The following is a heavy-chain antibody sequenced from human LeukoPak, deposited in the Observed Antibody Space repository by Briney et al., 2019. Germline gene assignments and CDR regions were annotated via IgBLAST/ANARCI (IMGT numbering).Heavy chain of an antibody. J-gene: IGHJ5*02. D-gene: IGHD4-17*01. CDR2: IYYSGST. CDR3: ARAGAPNGDYDSTTNWFDP. V-gene: IGHV4-61*01. CDR1: GGSVSSGSYY. Sequence: SETLSLTCTVSGGSVSSGSYYWSWIRQPPGKGLEWIGYIYYSGSTNYNPSLKSRVTISVDTSKNQFSLKLSSVTVADTAVYYCARAGAPNGDYDSTTNWFDPWGQGTLVTVSS.